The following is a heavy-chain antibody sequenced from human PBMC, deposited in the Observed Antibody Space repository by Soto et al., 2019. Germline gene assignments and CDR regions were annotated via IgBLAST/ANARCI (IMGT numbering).Heavy chain of an antibody. CDR2: ISYDGSNK. V-gene: IGHV3-30*18. J-gene: IGHJ4*02. Sequence: QVQLVESGGGVVQPGRSLRLSCAASGFTFSSYGMHWVRQAPGKGLEWVAVISYDGSNKYYADSVKGPFTISRDNSKNTLYLQMNSLRAEDTAVYYCAKALTGRLGYGAYGVDYWGQGTLVTASS. D-gene: IGHD4-17*01. CDR3: AKALTGRLGYGAYGVDY. CDR1: GFTFSSYG.